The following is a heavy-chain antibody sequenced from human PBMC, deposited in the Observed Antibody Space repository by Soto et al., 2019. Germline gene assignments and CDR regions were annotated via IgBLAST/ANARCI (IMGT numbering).Heavy chain of an antibody. Sequence: VGSLRLSCEASGFTFYTYAMIWVRQAPGKGLEWVTAIDSDGTDTYYADFVKGRFTVSRDNSKNTLYLQMRSLTAEDTALYYCAKGRLAVGSDWFDSWGPGTLVTVSS. V-gene: IGHV3-23*05. CDR2: IDSDGTDT. D-gene: IGHD1-26*01. CDR3: AKGRLAVGSDWFDS. J-gene: IGHJ5*01. CDR1: GFTFYTYA.